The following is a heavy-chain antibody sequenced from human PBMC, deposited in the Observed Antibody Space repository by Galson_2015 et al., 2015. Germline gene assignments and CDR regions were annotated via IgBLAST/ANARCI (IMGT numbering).Heavy chain of an antibody. CDR2: IYHGGSS. V-gene: IGHV4-4*02. J-gene: IGHJ4*02. D-gene: IGHD4-11*01. Sequence: ETLSLTCAVSGGSISSSNWWSWVRQPPGKGLEWIGEIYHGGSSNYNPSLKSRVTISVDKPKNQFSLKLSSVTAADTAVYYCARKPTVTPYFDQWGQGTLVTVSS. CDR3: ARKPTVTPYFDQ. CDR1: GGSISSSNW.